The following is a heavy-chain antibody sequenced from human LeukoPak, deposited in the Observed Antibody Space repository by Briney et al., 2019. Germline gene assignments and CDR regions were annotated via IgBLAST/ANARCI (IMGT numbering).Heavy chain of an antibody. D-gene: IGHD3-9*01. V-gene: IGHV4-34*01. CDR1: GGSFSGYY. J-gene: IGHJ5*02. Sequence: SETLSLTCAVYGGSFSGYYLSWLRQPPGKGLEWIGEINHSGSTNYNPSLKSRVTISVDTSKNQFSLKLSSVTAADSAVYDCARGRVPMTGLFDPWGQGTLVTVSS. CDR2: INHSGST. CDR3: ARGRVPMTGLFDP.